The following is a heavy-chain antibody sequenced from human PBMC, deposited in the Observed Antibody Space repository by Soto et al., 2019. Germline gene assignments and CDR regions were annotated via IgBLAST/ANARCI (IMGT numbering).Heavy chain of an antibody. CDR3: VREDDGGDRDYYGLDV. CDR2: IHYSGSI. J-gene: IGHJ6*02. V-gene: IGHV4-30-4*01. CDR1: GGSMNIDNYH. Sequence: QLQLQESGPGLVRPSQTLSLTCTVSGGSMNIDNYHWTWIRQAPGKGLEWIGYIHYSGSIHSNPSVQSRLTMSVDTSKNLFSLNLSTVTAADTAVYFCVREDDGGDRDYYGLDVWGQGTTVTVSS. D-gene: IGHD2-21*02.